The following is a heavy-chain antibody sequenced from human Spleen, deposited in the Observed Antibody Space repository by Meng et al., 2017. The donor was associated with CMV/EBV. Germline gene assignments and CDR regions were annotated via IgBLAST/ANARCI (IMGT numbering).Heavy chain of an antibody. CDR3: ARGRGITIFGVVPPSGFDP. D-gene: IGHD3-3*01. Sequence: GESLKISCAASGFTFSSYWMHWVRQAPGKGLVWVSRINSDGSSTSYADSVKGRFTISRDNAKNSLYLEMNGLRGEDTAVYFCARGRGITIFGVVPPSGFDPWGQGTLVTVSS. CDR1: GFTFSSYW. J-gene: IGHJ5*02. V-gene: IGHV3-74*01. CDR2: INSDGSST.